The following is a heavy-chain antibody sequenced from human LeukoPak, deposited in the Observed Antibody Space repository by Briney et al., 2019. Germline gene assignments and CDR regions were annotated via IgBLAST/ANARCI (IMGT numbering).Heavy chain of an antibody. D-gene: IGHD1-26*01. Sequence: GGSLRLSCAASGFTFSSYSINWVRQAPGKGLEWVSSISSSSSYIYYADSVKGRFTISRDNVKNSLYLQMNSLRAEDTAVYYCASWWEPPDGYYYGMDVWGQGTTVTVSS. J-gene: IGHJ6*02. V-gene: IGHV3-21*01. CDR1: GFTFSSYS. CDR3: ASWWEPPDGYYYGMDV. CDR2: ISSSSSYI.